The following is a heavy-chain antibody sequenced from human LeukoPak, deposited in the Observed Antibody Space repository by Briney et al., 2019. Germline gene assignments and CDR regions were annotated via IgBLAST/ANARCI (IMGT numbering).Heavy chain of an antibody. J-gene: IGHJ4*02. Sequence: GGSLRLSCAASGFTFSSYSMNWVRQAPGKGLEWVSSISSSSSYIYYADSVKGRFTISRDNAKNSLYLQMNSLRAEDTAVYYCARDRYCSSTSCCEDYWGQGTLVTVSS. D-gene: IGHD2-2*01. V-gene: IGHV3-21*01. CDR1: GFTFSSYS. CDR3: ARDRYCSSTSCCEDY. CDR2: ISSSSSYI.